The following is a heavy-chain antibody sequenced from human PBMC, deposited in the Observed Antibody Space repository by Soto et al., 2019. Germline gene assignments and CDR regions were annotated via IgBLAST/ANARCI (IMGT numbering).Heavy chain of an antibody. CDR1: GDSVGNGPYY. J-gene: IGHJ6*02. D-gene: IGHD1-26*01. CDR3: ARVGTSCHSGGCYYYYGLGL. CDR2: IYYSGRT. V-gene: IGHV4-61*01. Sequence: QVRLQESGPGLVKPSETLSLSCLVSGDSVGNGPYYWSWIRQPPGKGLEWIGYIYYSGRTNLNPSVASRVNISIGTSKNQFSLKLRSVTAADAAVYFCARVGTSCHSGGCYYYYGLGLWGQGTTVAISS.